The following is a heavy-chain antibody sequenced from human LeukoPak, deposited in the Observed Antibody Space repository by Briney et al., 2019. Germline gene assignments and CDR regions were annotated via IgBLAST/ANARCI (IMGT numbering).Heavy chain of an antibody. Sequence: SETLSLTCAVYGGSFSGYYWSWIRQPPGKGLEWIGEINRSGSTNYNPSLKSRVTISVDTSKNQFSLKLSSVTAADTAVYYCARGTGIVGATPFDYWGQGTLVTVSS. CDR1: GGSFSGYY. J-gene: IGHJ4*02. V-gene: IGHV4-34*01. CDR3: ARGTGIVGATPFDY. CDR2: INRSGST. D-gene: IGHD1-26*01.